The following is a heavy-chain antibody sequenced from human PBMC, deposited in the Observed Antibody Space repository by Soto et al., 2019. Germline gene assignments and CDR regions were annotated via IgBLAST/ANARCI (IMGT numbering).Heavy chain of an antibody. J-gene: IGHJ3*02. CDR1: GGSFRTYT. CDR2: IIPMFDIA. Sequence: QVQLVQSGVEVKKPGSSVKVSCKASGGSFRTYTMFWVRQAPGQGLEWMGRIIPMFDIANYAQKFQGRVTFNADKSTGTVYMEMIRLTSDDTAIPFYALRSWSAEVFDIWGQRPFVTVS. D-gene: IGHD6-13*01. CDR3: ALRSWSAEVFDI. V-gene: IGHV1-69*02.